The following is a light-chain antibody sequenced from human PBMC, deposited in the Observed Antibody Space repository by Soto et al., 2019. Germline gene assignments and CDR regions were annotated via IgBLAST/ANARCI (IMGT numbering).Light chain of an antibody. CDR3: QQYYTTPLT. CDR1: QSVLYSSNHKNY. CDR2: WAS. V-gene: IGKV4-1*01. J-gene: IGKJ4*01. Sequence: DIVMTQSPDSLAVSLGERATINCKSSQSVLYSSNHKNYLAWYQQKPGQPPKLLIYWASTRESGVLDRFSGSGSGTDFTLTISRLQAEDVAVYYCQQYYTTPLTFGGGTKVEIK.